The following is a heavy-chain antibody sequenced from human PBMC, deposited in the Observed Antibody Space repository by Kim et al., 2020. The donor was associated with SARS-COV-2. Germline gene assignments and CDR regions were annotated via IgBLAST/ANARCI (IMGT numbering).Heavy chain of an antibody. CDR1: GFTFSSYA. CDR2: ISGSGGST. D-gene: IGHD6-6*01. J-gene: IGHJ4*02. CDR3: AKGLSITKSIAVAPNY. Sequence: GGSLRLSCAASGFTFSSYAMSWVRQAPGKGLEWVSAISGSGGSTYYADSVKGRFTISRDNSKNTLYLQMNSLRAEDTAVYYCAKGLSITKSIAVAPNYWGQGTLVTVSS. V-gene: IGHV3-23*01.